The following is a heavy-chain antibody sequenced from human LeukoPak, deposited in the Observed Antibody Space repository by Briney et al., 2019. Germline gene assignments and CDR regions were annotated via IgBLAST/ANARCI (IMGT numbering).Heavy chain of an antibody. V-gene: IGHV1-2*02. CDR3: ARDQGGGATDFDY. D-gene: IGHD1-26*01. Sequence: ASVKVSCKSSGYSFTHHTMQWVRQAPGQRLEWMGWINPNSGGTNYAQKFQGRVTLTRDTSISTVYMELSRLTSDDTAVYYCARDQGGGATDFDYWGQGTLVTVSS. J-gene: IGHJ4*02. CDR2: INPNSGGT. CDR1: GYSFTHHT.